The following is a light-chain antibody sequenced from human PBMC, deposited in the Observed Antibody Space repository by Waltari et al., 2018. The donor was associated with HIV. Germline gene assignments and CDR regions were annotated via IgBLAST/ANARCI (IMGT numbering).Light chain of an antibody. V-gene: IGKV1-27*01. CDR1: QGISNF. Sequence: DIQMTQSPSSLSASVGDGVTITCRATQGISNFLAWYQQKPGKVPKLLMYAASTLQSGVPVRFSGGGSGTDFTLTINSLQPDDVATYYCQNYNTIPWTFGQGTKVEVK. CDR2: AAS. J-gene: IGKJ1*01. CDR3: QNYNTIPWT.